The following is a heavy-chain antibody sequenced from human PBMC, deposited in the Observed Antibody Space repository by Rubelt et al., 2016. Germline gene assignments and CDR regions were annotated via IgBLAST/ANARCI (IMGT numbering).Heavy chain of an antibody. CDR2: IDAGNGDT. CDR3: ARFALPAVTTAYYYYALDV. D-gene: IGHD4-17*01. V-gene: IGHV1-3*01. CDR1: GYPFATYA. J-gene: IGHJ6*01. Sequence: QVQLVQSGAEVKRPGASVKVSCKASGYPFATYAMHWVRQAPGQRLEWMGWIDAGNGDTKYSINLQARVTFTRETSASAASMELSSLRSEDSAVYYCARFALPAVTTAYYYYALDVWGQGTTVTVSS.